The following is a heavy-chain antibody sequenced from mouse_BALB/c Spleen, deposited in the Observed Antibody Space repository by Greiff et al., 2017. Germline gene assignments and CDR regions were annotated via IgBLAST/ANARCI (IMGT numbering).Heavy chain of an antibody. D-gene: IGHD3-3*01. CDR2: INSNGGST. Sequence: EVQRVESGGGLVKLGGSLKLSCAASGFTFSSYYMSWVRQTPEKRLELVAAINSNGGSTYYPDTVKGRFTISRDNAKNTLYLQMSSLKSEDTALYYCARKEGTGWYFDVWGAGTTVTVSS. J-gene: IGHJ1*01. CDR1: GFTFSSYY. CDR3: ARKEGTGWYFDV. V-gene: IGHV5-6-2*01.